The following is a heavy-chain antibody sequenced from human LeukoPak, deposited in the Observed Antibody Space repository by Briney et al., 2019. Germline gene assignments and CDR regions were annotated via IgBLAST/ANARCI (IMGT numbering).Heavy chain of an antibody. CDR3: ARDEDLLFDY. D-gene: IGHD2-15*01. CDR2: ISYDGSNK. V-gene: IGHV3-30-3*01. CDR1: GFTFSSYA. J-gene: IGHJ4*02. Sequence: GRSLRLSCAASGFTFSSYAMHWVRQAPGKGLEWVAVISYDGSNKYYADSVKGRFTISRDNSKNTLYLQMNSLRAEDTAVYYCARDEDLLFDYWGQGTLGTVSS.